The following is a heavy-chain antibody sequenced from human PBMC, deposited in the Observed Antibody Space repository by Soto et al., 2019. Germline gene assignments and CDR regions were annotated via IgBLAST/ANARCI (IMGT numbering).Heavy chain of an antibody. CDR2: ISANNGDT. V-gene: IGHV1-18*01. Sequence: QVQLVQSGAEVKKPGASVKVSCKASGYTFTSHGISWVRQAPGQGLEWLGWISANNGDTNYAQKFQGRVTVTTDTSTRTGYMELRGLRSEDTAVYYCARMVRGSNIDYYYYMDVWGKGTTVTVSS. D-gene: IGHD3-10*01. CDR1: GYTFTSHG. J-gene: IGHJ6*03. CDR3: ARMVRGSNIDYYYYMDV.